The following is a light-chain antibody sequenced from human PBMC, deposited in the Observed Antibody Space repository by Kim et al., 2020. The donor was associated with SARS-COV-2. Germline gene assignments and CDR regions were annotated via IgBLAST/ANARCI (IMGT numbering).Light chain of an antibody. J-gene: IGKJ3*01. CDR1: QNINSH. CDR3: PPTYISPFT. V-gene: IGKV1-39*01. Sequence: DIQMTQSPSSLSASVGDRVTITCRTSQNINSHLNWYHQKPGRAPKLLIYAASTLQGGVPSRFSGSGSETDFTLTISSLQPEDFATYFCPPTYISPFTSGPPTNVGI. CDR2: AAS.